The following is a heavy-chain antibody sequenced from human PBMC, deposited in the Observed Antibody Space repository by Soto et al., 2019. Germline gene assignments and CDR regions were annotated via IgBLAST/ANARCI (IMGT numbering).Heavy chain of an antibody. CDR2: ISYDGSNK. V-gene: IGHV3-30*18. D-gene: IGHD1-26*01. Sequence: LRLSCSASGFTFSTYGMYLVRQAPGKGLEWVAVISYDGSNKYYADPVKGRFTISRDNSKNTLYLQMNSLRAEDTAVYYCAKGSYSGIYSDFDYWGQGTLVTVSS. CDR3: AKGSYSGIYSDFDY. CDR1: GFTFSTYG. J-gene: IGHJ4*02.